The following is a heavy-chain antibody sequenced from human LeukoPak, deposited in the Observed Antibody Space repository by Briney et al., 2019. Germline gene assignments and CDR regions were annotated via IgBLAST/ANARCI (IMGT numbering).Heavy chain of an antibody. Sequence: PSETLSLTCTVSGGSISTNTDYWGWIRQPPGKGLEWIGEINHSGSTNYNPSLKSRVTISVDTSKNQFSLKLSSVTAADTAVYYCARGGAYYYDSSGYYLNWGQGTLVTVSS. CDR2: INHSGST. V-gene: IGHV4-39*07. CDR1: GGSISTNTDY. CDR3: ARGGAYYYDSSGYYLN. D-gene: IGHD3-22*01. J-gene: IGHJ4*02.